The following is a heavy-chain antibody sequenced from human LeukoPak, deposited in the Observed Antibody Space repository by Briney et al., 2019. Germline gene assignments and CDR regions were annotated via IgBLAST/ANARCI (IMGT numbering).Heavy chain of an antibody. J-gene: IGHJ3*02. CDR3: ARDSSGYRGAFDI. CDR1: GGTFSSYA. D-gene: IGHD3-22*01. CDR2: IIPIFGTA. Sequence: SVKVSCKASGGTFSSYAISWVRQAPGQGLEWMGGIIPIFGTANYAQKFQGRVTITADESTSAAYMELSSLRSKDTAVYYCARDSSGYRGAFDIWGQGTMVTVSS. V-gene: IGHV1-69*01.